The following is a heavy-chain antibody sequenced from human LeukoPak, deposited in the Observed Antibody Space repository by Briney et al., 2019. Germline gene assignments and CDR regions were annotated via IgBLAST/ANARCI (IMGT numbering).Heavy chain of an antibody. V-gene: IGHV4-34*01. Sequence: ASDTLSLTCAVYGGSFSVYYGSWIRHPPGEGLEWMGEITHSGSTNYNPSLKSRPTISVDTSKNHFSLKLSSVTAADTAVYYCARGHGLWLDYWGKGTLVTVSS. J-gene: IGHJ4*02. D-gene: IGHD5-18*01. CDR2: ITHSGST. CDR1: GGSFSVYY. CDR3: ARGHGLWLDY.